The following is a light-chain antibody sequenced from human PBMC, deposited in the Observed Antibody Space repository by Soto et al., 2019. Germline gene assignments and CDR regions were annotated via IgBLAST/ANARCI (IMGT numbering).Light chain of an antibody. Sequence: IVSTKSPGTLSFSAGDNATLSCRASQSLSSSHLAWYQQKPGQAPRLLIYHESTRATGIPVRFSGSGSETDFTLTITRLEPEDFAVYYCKQYSSPRTFGQGTKVDNK. V-gene: IGKV3-20*01. CDR3: KQYSSPRT. J-gene: IGKJ1*01. CDR1: QSLSSSH. CDR2: HES.